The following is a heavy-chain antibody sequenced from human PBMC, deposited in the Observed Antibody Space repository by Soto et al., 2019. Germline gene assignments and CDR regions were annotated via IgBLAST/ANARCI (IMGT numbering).Heavy chain of an antibody. CDR2: INHSGST. CDR1: GGSFSGYY. Sequence: SETLSLTCAVYGGSFSGYYWSWIRQPPGKGLEWIGEINHSGSTNYNPSLKSRVTISVDTSKNQFSLKLSSVTAADTAVYYCARATPARITMVRGVIVGTNYYYYMDVWGKGTTVTVSS. D-gene: IGHD3-10*01. J-gene: IGHJ6*03. V-gene: IGHV4-34*01. CDR3: ARATPARITMVRGVIVGTNYYYYMDV.